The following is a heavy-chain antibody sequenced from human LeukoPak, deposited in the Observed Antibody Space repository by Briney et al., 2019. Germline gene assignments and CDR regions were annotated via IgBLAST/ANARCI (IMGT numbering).Heavy chain of an antibody. CDR3: VREDLGVDY. CDR1: GPIVSTNY. D-gene: IGHD1-26*01. J-gene: IGHJ4*02. Sequence: PGGSLRLSCAVSGPIVSTNYMSWVRQAPGKGLEWISILYVNENRNYADSVKGRFIISRDTSKNTLYLQMNSLRAEDTAMYYCVREDLGVDYWGQGTLVTVSS. V-gene: IGHV3-53*01. CDR2: LYVNENR.